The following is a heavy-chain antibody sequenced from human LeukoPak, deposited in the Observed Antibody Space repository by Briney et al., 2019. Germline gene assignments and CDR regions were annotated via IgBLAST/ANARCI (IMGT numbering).Heavy chain of an antibody. CDR2: MNPNSGNT. Sequence: ASVKVSCKASGYTFTGYYMHWVRQATGQGLEWMGWMNPNSGNTGYAQKLQGRVTMTTDTSTSTAYMELRSLRSDDTAVYYCAREIAAAGTFRLDPWGQGTLVTVSS. J-gene: IGHJ5*02. CDR1: GYTFTGYY. CDR3: AREIAAAGTFRLDP. D-gene: IGHD6-13*01. V-gene: IGHV1-8*02.